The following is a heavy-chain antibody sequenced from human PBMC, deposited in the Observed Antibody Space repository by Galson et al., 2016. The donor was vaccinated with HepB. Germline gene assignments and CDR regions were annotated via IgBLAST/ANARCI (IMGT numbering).Heavy chain of an antibody. V-gene: IGHV3-33*01. D-gene: IGHD6-19*01. J-gene: IGHJ4*02. CDR1: GFTFSRYG. CDR3: VREHNSGWYYDY. CDR2: IWADGTNK. Sequence: SLRLSCAPSGFTFSRYGIHWVRQAPGKGLEWVALIWADGTNKYCTDSVKGRFTISRDNSKSTLYLQMNSLRAEDTAIYFCVREHNSGWYYDYWGQGTLVTVSS.